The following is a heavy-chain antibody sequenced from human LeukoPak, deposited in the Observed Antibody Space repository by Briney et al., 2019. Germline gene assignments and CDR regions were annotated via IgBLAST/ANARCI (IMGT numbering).Heavy chain of an antibody. CDR2: TYTSGST. Sequence: PSETLSLTCTVSGGSISSYSWSWIRQPAGKGLEWIGRTYTSGSTNYNPSLKSRVTISVDKSKNQFPLILSSVTAADTAVYYCARDLGSYRHYFDYWGQGTLVTVSS. CDR3: ARDLGSYRHYFDY. D-gene: IGHD1-26*01. J-gene: IGHJ4*02. CDR1: GGSISSYS. V-gene: IGHV4-4*07.